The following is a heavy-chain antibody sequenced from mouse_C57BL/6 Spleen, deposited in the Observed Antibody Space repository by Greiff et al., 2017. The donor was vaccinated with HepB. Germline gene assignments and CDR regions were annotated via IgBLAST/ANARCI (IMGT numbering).Heavy chain of an antibody. CDR3: ARSGSYDGYFGGFAY. D-gene: IGHD2-3*01. J-gene: IGHJ3*01. CDR1: GYTFTSYW. CDR2: IDPNSGGT. Sequence: QVQLQQSGAELVKPGASVKLSCKASGYTFTSYWMHWVKQRPGRGLEWIGRIDPNSGGTKYNEKFKSKATLAVDKPSSTSYMQLSSLTSEDSAVYYCARSGSYDGYFGGFAYWGQGTLVTVSA. V-gene: IGHV1-72*01.